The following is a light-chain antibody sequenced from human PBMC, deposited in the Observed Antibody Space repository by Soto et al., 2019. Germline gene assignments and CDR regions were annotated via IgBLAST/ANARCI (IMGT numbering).Light chain of an antibody. CDR3: QAYDSSLSGAV. CDR2: GNS. J-gene: IGLJ7*01. CDR1: SSNIGAGYD. V-gene: IGLV1-40*01. Sequence: QSVLTHPPSVSGAPGQRVTISCTGSSSNIGAGYDVHWYQQLPGTAPKLLIYGNSNRPSEVPDRFSGSKSGTSASLAITGLQAEDEADYYCQAYDSSLSGAVFGGGTQLTVL.